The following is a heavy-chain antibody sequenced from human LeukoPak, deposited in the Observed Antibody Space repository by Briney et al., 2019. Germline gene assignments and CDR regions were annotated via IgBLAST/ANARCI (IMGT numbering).Heavy chain of an antibody. Sequence: ALVKVSCKASGYTFTSYDINWVRQATGQGLEWMGWMNPNSGNTGYAQKFQGRVTMTRNTSISTAYMELSSLRSEDTAVYYCARTFSCSGGSCYSPFDYWGQGTLVTVSS. J-gene: IGHJ4*02. CDR2: MNPNSGNT. D-gene: IGHD2-15*01. CDR3: ARTFSCSGGSCYSPFDY. V-gene: IGHV1-8*01. CDR1: GYTFTSYD.